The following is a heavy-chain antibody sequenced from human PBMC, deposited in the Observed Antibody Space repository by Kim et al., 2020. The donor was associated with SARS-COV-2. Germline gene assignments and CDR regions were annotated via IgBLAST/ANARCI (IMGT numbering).Heavy chain of an antibody. V-gene: IGHV3-23*01. D-gene: IGHD2-15*01. J-gene: IGHJ4*02. CDR3: AKDGSVTAALYFFDY. Sequence: ADSVRGRFTMSRDNSKNTLYLKMNSLSAEDTAVYYCAKDGSVTAALYFFDYRGLGTLVTVSS.